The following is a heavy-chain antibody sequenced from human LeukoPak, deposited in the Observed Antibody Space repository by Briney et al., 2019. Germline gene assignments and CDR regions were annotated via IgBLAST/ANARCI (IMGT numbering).Heavy chain of an antibody. CDR2: INPNSGAT. D-gene: IGHD5-18*01. Sequence: ASVKVSCKASGYIFSDYYMHWVRQAPGQGLEWMGWINPNSGATNYAQNFQGRVTMTRDTSISTAFMELTSLRPDDTAVYYCARDLLLDSWGQGTLVTVSS. J-gene: IGHJ4*02. V-gene: IGHV1-2*02. CDR1: GYIFSDYY. CDR3: ARDLLLDS.